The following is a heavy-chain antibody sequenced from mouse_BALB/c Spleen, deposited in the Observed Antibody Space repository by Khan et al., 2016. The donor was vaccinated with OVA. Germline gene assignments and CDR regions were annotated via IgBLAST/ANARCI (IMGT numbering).Heavy chain of an antibody. D-gene: IGHD2-12*01. CDR3: ARDSADY. J-gene: IGHJ2*01. Sequence: VQLQQSGAELAKPGASVKMSCKASGYTFTSYWMHWIKQRPGQGLEWIGYINPTSGYTDYTQKFKDKSTLTADKSSSTAYMQLNSLTSNDSAVYYCARDSADYWGQGTTLTVSS. CDR1: GYTFTSYW. CDR2: INPTSGYT. V-gene: IGHV1-7*01.